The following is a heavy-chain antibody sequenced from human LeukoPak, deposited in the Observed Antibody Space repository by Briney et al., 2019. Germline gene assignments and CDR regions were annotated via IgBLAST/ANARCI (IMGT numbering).Heavy chain of an antibody. CDR2: ISDGGSDT. V-gene: IGHV3-23*01. J-gene: IGHJ4*02. Sequence: GGSLRLSCAASVFTFSTYAMSWGRQAPGKGLDWVSTISDGGSDTHYADSVNGRFTISRDDSKNTLYLQMNSLRAEDTAVYYCAKALYGDYGRFDYWGQGTLVTVSS. CDR3: AKALYGDYGRFDY. CDR1: VFTFSTYA. D-gene: IGHD4-17*01.